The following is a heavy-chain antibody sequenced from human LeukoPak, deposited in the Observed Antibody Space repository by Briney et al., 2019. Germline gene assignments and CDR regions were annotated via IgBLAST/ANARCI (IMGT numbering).Heavy chain of an antibody. Sequence: PGGSLRLSCAASGFTVSSNYMNWVRQAPGKGLEWVSIIYSGGSTYYADSVKGRFTISRDNSKNTLYLQMNSLSAEDTAVYNCARDRNGYVDYWGQGTLVTVSS. CDR1: GFTVSSNY. J-gene: IGHJ4*02. V-gene: IGHV3-66*02. D-gene: IGHD1-14*01. CDR3: ARDRNGYVDY. CDR2: IYSGGST.